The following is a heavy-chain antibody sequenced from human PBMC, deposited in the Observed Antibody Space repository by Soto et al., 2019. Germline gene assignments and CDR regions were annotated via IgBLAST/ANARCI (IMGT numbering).Heavy chain of an antibody. J-gene: IGHJ5*02. Sequence: ASVKVSCKVSGYTFTSYGITWVRQAPGQGLEWMGWISAYNGNTNYAQRLQGRVTMTTDTSTSTAYMELRSLRSDDTAVYYCARDYSGNWFDPWGQGTLVTVSS. D-gene: IGHD2-21*01. CDR2: ISAYNGNT. CDR1: GYTFTSYG. V-gene: IGHV1-18*01. CDR3: ARDYSGNWFDP.